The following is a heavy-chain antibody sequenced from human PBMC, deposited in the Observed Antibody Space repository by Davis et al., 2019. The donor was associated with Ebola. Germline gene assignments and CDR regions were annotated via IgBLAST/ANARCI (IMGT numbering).Heavy chain of an antibody. CDR3: ARRDCSSTNCYSNWFDP. Sequence: AASVKVSCKASGYTFTGYFIHWVRQAPGQGLEWMGIINPSGGSTGYAQKFQGRVTMTRDTSTSTVYMELSSLRSDDTALYYCARRDCSSTNCYSNWFDPWGQGTLVTVSS. J-gene: IGHJ5*02. CDR1: GYTFTGYF. V-gene: IGHV1-46*01. CDR2: INPSGGST. D-gene: IGHD2-2*01.